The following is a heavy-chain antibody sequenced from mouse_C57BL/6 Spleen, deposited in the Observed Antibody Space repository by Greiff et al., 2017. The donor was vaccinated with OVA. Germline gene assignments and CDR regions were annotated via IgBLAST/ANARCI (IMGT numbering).Heavy chain of an antibody. D-gene: IGHD2-3*01. Sequence: EVQRVESGGGLVKPGGSLKLSCAASGFTFSSYAMSWVRQTPEKRLEWVATISDGGSYTYYPDNVKGRFTISRDNAKNNLYLQMSHLKSEDTAMYYCAREMEGWAWFAYWGQGTLVTVSA. CDR2: ISDGGSYT. CDR3: AREMEGWAWFAY. V-gene: IGHV5-4*01. CDR1: GFTFSSYA. J-gene: IGHJ3*01.